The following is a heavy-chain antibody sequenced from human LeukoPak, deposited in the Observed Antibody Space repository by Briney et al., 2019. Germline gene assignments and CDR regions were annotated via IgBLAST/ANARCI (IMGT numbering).Heavy chain of an antibody. CDR3: AKDRAYSSGLGAFDI. Sequence: GGSRRLSCAASGFTFSSYAMSWVRQAPGKGLEWVSAISGSGGSTYYADSVKGRFTISRDNSKNTLYLQMNSLRAEDTAVYYCAKDRAYSSGLGAFDIWGQGTMVTVAS. V-gene: IGHV3-23*01. J-gene: IGHJ3*02. D-gene: IGHD6-19*01. CDR1: GFTFSSYA. CDR2: ISGSGGST.